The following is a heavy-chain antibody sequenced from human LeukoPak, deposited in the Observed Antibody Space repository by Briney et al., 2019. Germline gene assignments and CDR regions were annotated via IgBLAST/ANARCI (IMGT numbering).Heavy chain of an antibody. D-gene: IGHD1-1*01. CDR2: IFYSGST. CDR3: ARVQMSRDNVYYYYYMDV. Sequence: SETLSLTCTVSAGSISPYYWNWIRQPPGKGLEWIGHIFYSGSTTYNPSLKSRVTISIDRSKNQFSLNLTSVTAADTAVYYCARVQMSRDNVYYYYYMDVWGKGTTVTVSS. CDR1: AGSISPYY. J-gene: IGHJ6*03. V-gene: IGHV4-59*01.